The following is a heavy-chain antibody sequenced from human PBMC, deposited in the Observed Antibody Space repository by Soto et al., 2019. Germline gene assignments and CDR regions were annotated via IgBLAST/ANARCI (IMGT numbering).Heavy chain of an antibody. CDR3: ARDDRGYYGMDV. J-gene: IGHJ6*02. D-gene: IGHD3-10*01. CDR2: IYYSGST. Sequence: QVQLQESGPGLVKPSETLSLTCTVSGGSISSYYWSWIRQPPGKGLEWTGYIYYSGSTNYNPSLKSRVTVSVDTSKNQFSRKLSSVTAADTAVYYCARDDRGYYGMDVWGQGTTVTVSS. CDR1: GGSISSYY. V-gene: IGHV4-59*01.